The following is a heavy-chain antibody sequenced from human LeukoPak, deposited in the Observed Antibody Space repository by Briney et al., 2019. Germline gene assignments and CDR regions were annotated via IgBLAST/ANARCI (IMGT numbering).Heavy chain of an antibody. D-gene: IGHD5-12*01. CDR2: ISWNSGSI. V-gene: IGHV3-9*01. J-gene: IGHJ4*02. CDR1: GFTFDDYA. Sequence: GGSLRLSCAASGFTFDDYAMHWVRQAPGKGLEWVSGISWNSGSIGYADSVKGRFTISRDNAKNSLYLQMNSLRAEDTAVYYCAREWLRFPFDYWGQGTLVTVSS. CDR3: AREWLRFPFDY.